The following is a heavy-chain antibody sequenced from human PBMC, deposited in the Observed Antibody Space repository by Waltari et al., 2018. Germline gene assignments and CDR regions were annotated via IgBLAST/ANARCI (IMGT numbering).Heavy chain of an antibody. J-gene: IGHJ3*02. CDR2: IYYSGST. D-gene: IGHD3-22*01. CDR3: ARDHDSSGYFRAFDI. Sequence: QVQLQESGPGLVKPSETLSLTCTVSGGSISSYYWSWIRQPPGKGLEWIGYIYYSGSTNYNPSLKSRVTISVDTSKNQFALKLSSVTAADTAVYYCARDHDSSGYFRAFDIWGQGTMVTVSS. V-gene: IGHV4-59*01. CDR1: GGSISSYY.